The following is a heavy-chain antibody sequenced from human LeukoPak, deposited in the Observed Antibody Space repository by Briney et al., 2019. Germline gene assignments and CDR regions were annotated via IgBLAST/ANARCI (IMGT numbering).Heavy chain of an antibody. CDR1: GFTFSSYG. V-gene: IGHV3-33*01. Sequence: PGGSLRLSCAASGFTFSSYGMHWVRQAPGKGLEWVAVIWYDGSNKYYADSVKGRFTISRDNSKNTLYLQMNSLRAEDTAVYYCARAVAAMTLRDDYWGQGTLVTVSS. J-gene: IGHJ4*02. D-gene: IGHD2-2*01. CDR3: ARAVAAMTLRDDY. CDR2: IWYDGSNK.